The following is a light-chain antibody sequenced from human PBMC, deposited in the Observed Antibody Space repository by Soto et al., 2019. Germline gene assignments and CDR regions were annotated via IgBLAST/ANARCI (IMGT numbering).Light chain of an antibody. CDR2: GNI. J-gene: IGLJ3*02. Sequence: QSALTQPPSVSGAPGQRVTISCTGSSSNIGADYDVPWYQHLPGTAPKLLISGNINRPSGVPDRFSGSKSGTSASLAITGLLAEEEDDYYCHSYDRSRSGSVFGGGTQLTVL. V-gene: IGLV1-40*01. CDR1: SSNIGADYD. CDR3: HSYDRSRSGSV.